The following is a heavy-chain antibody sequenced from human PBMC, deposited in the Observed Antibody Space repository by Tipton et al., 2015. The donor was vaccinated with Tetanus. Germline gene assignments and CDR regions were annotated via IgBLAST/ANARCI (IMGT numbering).Heavy chain of an antibody. D-gene: IGHD4-23*01. J-gene: IGHJ5*02. CDR3: AGGLYGGFVRWFGP. V-gene: IGHV3-48*03. Sequence: SLRLSCAASGFIFSSYDMNWVRQAPGKGLEWVSYISSSGSTIYSADSVKGRFTVSRDDAKNSLYLQMNSLRVEDTAVYYCAGGLYGGFVRWFGPWGQGTLVPVSS. CDR1: GFIFSSYD. CDR2: ISSSGSTI.